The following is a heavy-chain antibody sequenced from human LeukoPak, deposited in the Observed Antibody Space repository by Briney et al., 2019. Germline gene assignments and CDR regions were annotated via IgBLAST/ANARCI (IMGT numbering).Heavy chain of an antibody. Sequence: ASVKVSCKASGYTFTSYEINWVRQATGQGLEWMGWMNPNSGNTGYAQKFQGRGTMTRNTSISTAYMELSSLRSEDTAVYYCARGLYCGGDCYENYYYMDVWGKGTTVTISS. CDR3: ARGLYCGGDCYENYYYMDV. V-gene: IGHV1-8*01. CDR1: GYTFTSYE. J-gene: IGHJ6*03. D-gene: IGHD2-21*02. CDR2: MNPNSGNT.